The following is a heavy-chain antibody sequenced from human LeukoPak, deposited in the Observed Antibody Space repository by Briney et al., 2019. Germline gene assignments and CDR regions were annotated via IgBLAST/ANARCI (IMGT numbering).Heavy chain of an antibody. D-gene: IGHD3-3*02. Sequence: SQTLSLTCTVSGGSISSYQWSWIRQPPGKGLEWIGYIYYSGSTNYNPSLKSRVTISVDTSKNQFSLRLSSVTAADTAVYYCARGPRLASPYYYYMDVWGKGTTVTVSS. CDR3: ARGPRLASPYYYYMDV. CDR1: GGSISSYQ. V-gene: IGHV4-59*12. CDR2: IYYSGST. J-gene: IGHJ6*03.